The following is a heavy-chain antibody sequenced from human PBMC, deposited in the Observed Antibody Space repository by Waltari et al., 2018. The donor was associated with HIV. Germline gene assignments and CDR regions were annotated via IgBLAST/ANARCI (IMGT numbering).Heavy chain of an antibody. CDR3: ATTPLYYDNSGAYYFFGL. V-gene: IGHV4-39*01. CDR2: IYYDGRT. J-gene: IGHJ2*01. D-gene: IGHD3-22*01. CDR1: GGSVGSSSTY. Sequence: QLQLQESGPGLGRPSDTLSLTCTVTGGSVGSSSTYWGWIRQSPGKGLEWLATIYYDGRTNDSPSLERRVTVTVHPSKNPLSLQLSSVTAADTAVYYCATTPLYYDNSGAYYFFGLWGRGTLVTVSS.